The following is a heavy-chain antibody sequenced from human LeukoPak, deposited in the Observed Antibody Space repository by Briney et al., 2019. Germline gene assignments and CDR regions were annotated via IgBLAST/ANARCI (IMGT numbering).Heavy chain of an antibody. D-gene: IGHD3-22*01. V-gene: IGHV3-21*04. CDR3: AKDLGFALGSSGSAPFY. CDR1: GFNFNTYT. CDR2: ISSRSSYT. Sequence: GGSLRLSCAASGFNFNTYTMNWVRQAPGTGLEWVSSISSRSSYTYYAYSVKGRFTISRDNAKTSLYLPMNSLRAEDTAVYYCAKDLGFALGSSGSAPFYWGQGTLVTVSS. J-gene: IGHJ4*02.